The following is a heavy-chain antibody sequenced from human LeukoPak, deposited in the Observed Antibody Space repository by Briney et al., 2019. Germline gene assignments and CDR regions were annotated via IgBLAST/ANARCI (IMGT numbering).Heavy chain of an antibody. Sequence: GESLKISCKGSGYSFPTNWIAWVRQMPGKGLEWMGIIYPGDSDTRYGPSFEGQVTFSADKSINTAYLQWSSLKASDTAMYYCARLLYYGSGSSLSDGMDVWGQGTTVTVSS. V-gene: IGHV5-51*01. D-gene: IGHD3-10*01. CDR1: GYSFPTNW. CDR3: ARLLYYGSGSSLSDGMDV. CDR2: IYPGDSDT. J-gene: IGHJ6*02.